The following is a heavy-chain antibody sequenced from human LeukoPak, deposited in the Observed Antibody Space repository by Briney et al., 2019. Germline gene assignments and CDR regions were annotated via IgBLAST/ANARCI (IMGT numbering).Heavy chain of an antibody. D-gene: IGHD5-12*01. CDR2: VFDSGST. CDR1: GGSVSSYY. Sequence: SETLSLTCSVSGGSVSSYYWSWIRQPPGKGLEWIGNVFDSGSTHYNPSLKSRVTISVDTSKNQFSLRLSSVTAADTAVYYCARHTRPGHSGYENAFDIWGQGTMVTVSS. J-gene: IGHJ3*02. CDR3: ARHTRPGHSGYENAFDI. V-gene: IGHV4-39*01.